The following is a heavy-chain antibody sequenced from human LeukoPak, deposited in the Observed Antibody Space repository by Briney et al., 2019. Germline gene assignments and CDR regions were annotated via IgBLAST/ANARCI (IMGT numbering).Heavy chain of an antibody. Sequence: PSETLSLTCTVSGGSISSSSYYWGWIRQPPGKGLEWIGSIYYSGSTYYNPSLKSRVTISVDTSKNQFSLKLSSVTAADTAVYYCARDRGIGTPLKADYWGQGTLVTVSS. CDR2: IYYSGST. CDR3: ARDRGIGTPLKADY. J-gene: IGHJ4*02. D-gene: IGHD1-1*01. CDR1: GGSISSSSYY. V-gene: IGHV4-39*07.